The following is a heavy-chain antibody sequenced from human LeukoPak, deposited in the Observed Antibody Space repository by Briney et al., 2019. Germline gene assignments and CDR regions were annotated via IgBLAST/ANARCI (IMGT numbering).Heavy chain of an antibody. Sequence: GSLRLSCAASGFTFSTYAMSWVRQAPGKGLEWVSAISNSGGSTYYADSVKGRFTISRDNSKNTLFLQMNSLRAEDTAIYYCTRYCTGSSCYGAYYGLDVWGHGTTVTVSS. V-gene: IGHV3-23*01. CDR1: GFTFSTYA. D-gene: IGHD2-2*01. CDR2: ISNSGGST. CDR3: TRYCTGSSCYGAYYGLDV. J-gene: IGHJ6*02.